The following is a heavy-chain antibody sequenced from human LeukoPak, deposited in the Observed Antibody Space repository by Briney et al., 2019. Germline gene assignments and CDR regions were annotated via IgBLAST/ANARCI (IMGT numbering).Heavy chain of an antibody. V-gene: IGHV3-21*01. D-gene: IGHD2-2*01. CDR2: ISSSSTYI. CDR1: GFTFSNYT. CDR3: AIGRCTSCPPSYYYYYGMDV. J-gene: IGHJ6*02. Sequence: PGGSLRLSCAASGFTFSNYTMNWVRQAPGKGLEWVSSISSSSTYIYYADSVKGRFTISRDNAKNSLYLQMNSLRAEDTAVYYCAIGRCTSCPPSYYYYYGMDVWGQGTTVTVSS.